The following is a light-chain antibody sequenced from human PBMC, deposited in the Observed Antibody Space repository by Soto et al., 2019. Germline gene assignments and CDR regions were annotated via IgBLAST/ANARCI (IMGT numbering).Light chain of an antibody. CDR2: ATS. V-gene: IGKV3-20*01. Sequence: VLTQSPDTLSLSPGERAPLSCRASERVSNRYLAWYQQKFGEAPRLLLSATSKRAAGIPDRFSGSGSGTDCTLTVRRVEPEDIWGYYCHQFGTSPQITFGQGT. CDR3: HQFGTSPQIT. J-gene: IGKJ2*01. CDR1: ERVSNRY.